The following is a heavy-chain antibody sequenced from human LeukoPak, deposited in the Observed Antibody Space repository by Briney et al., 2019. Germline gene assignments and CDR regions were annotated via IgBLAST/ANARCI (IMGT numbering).Heavy chain of an antibody. CDR1: GGSISSSSYY. CDR3: ERGRLRRVTMIVVVTYYFDY. V-gene: IGHV4-39*07. D-gene: IGHD3-22*01. J-gene: IGHJ4*02. Sequence: SETLSLTCTVSGGSISSSSYYWGWISQPPGKGLEWIGSIYYSGSTYYNPSLKSRVTISVDTSKNQFSLKLSSVTAADTAVYYCERGRLRRVTMIVVVTYYFDYWGQGTLVTVSS. CDR2: IYYSGST.